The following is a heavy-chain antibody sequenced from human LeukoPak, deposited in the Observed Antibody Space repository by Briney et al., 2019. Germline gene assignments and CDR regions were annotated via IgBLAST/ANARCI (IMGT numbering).Heavy chain of an antibody. V-gene: IGHV3-48*03. CDR3: AREEYSSSWLPHYFDY. D-gene: IGHD6-13*01. CDR2: ISSSGRTI. CDR1: GFTFSSYE. Sequence: GGSLRLSCAASGFTFSSYEMNWGRQAPGKGLEWVSYISSSGRTIYYADSVKGRFTISRDNAKNSLYLQMNSLRAEDTAVYYCAREEYSSSWLPHYFDYWGQGTLVTVSS. J-gene: IGHJ4*02.